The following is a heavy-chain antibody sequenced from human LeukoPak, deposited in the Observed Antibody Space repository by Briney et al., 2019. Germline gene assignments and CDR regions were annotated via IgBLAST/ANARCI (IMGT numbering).Heavy chain of an antibody. CDR3: ARAPPINIVVVPAAIEVGDPPHYYYGMDV. Sequence: SETLSLTCAVYGGSFSGYYWSWIRQPPGKGLEWIGEINHSGSTNYNPSLKSRVTISVDTSKNQFSLRLSSVTAADTAVYYCARAPPINIVVVPAAIEVGDPPHYYYGMDVWGQGTTVTVSS. J-gene: IGHJ6*02. D-gene: IGHD2-2*02. CDR2: INHSGST. CDR1: GGSFSGYY. V-gene: IGHV4-34*01.